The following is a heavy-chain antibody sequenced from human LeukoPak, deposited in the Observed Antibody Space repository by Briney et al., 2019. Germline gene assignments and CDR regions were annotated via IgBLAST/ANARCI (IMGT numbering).Heavy chain of an antibody. CDR3: ATYRQVLLPFES. V-gene: IGHV3-49*03. Sequence: GGSLRLSCTASGFTFGDYAMSWFRQAPGKGLEWVSFIRSKTYGATTEYAASVKGRFTISRDDSKSIAYLQMNSLRAEDTAIYYCATYRQVLLPFESWGQGTLVTVSS. D-gene: IGHD2-8*02. CDR2: IRSKTYGATT. J-gene: IGHJ4*02. CDR1: GFTFGDYA.